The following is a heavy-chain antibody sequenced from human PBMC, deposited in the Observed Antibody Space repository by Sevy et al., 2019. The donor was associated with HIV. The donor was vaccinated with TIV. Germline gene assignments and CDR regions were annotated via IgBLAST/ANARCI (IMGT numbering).Heavy chain of an antibody. CDR3: AKTLQKLPFHQHYFDD. Sequence: VGSLRLSCAASGFTLTSYTMNWVRQAPGKGLEWVASIRATGGSTYYADSVKGRFTISRDVSKGTLYLQMNSLTAEDTAIFYCAKTLQKLPFHQHYFDDWGQGTLVTVSS. J-gene: IGHJ4*02. CDR1: GFTLTSYT. CDR2: IRATGGST. D-gene: IGHD2-21*02. V-gene: IGHV3-23*01.